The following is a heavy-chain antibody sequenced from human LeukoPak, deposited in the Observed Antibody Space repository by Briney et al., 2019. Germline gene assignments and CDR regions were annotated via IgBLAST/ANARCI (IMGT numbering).Heavy chain of an antibody. CDR1: GGSIRSYY. V-gene: IGHV4-4*07. J-gene: IGHJ4*02. CDR2: IYSSGST. CDR3: ARGDSSGFARPFDY. D-gene: IGHD3-22*01. Sequence: NPSETLSLTCTVSGGSIRSYYWGWIRQPAGKGLEWIGRIYSSGSTNYNPSLKSRDTMSVDTSKNQFSLKVRSVTAADTAMYYCARGDSSGFARPFDYWGQGTLVTVSS.